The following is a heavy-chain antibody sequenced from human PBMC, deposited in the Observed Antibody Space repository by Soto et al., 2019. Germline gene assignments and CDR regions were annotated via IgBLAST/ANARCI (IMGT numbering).Heavy chain of an antibody. V-gene: IGHV3-30*04. J-gene: IGHJ3*02. CDR1: GFIFSTYA. D-gene: IGHD3-22*01. Sequence: QVQLVESGGGVVQPGRSLRLSCAASGFIFSTYAMHWVRQARGKGLEWVTFISYDGRNKYYADSVKDRFTISRDNSKNTLYLLMNSLRTEDTAVYYCAREYDSSGYGYDAFDIWGQGTMVTVSS. CDR3: AREYDSSGYGYDAFDI. CDR2: ISYDGRNK.